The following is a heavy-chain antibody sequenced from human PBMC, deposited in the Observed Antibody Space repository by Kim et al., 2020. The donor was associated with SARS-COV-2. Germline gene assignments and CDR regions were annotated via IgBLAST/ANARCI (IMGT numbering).Heavy chain of an antibody. CDR3: ARGPWYSGGYGYLGD. J-gene: IGHJ4*02. CDR2: IYTSGST. CDR1: GGSTSSSY. V-gene: IGHV4-4*07. D-gene: IGHD3-22*01. Sequence: SETLSLTCTVSGGSTSSSYWSWIRQPAGKGLEWIGRIYTSGSTNYNPSLKSRVTMSVDTSKNQFSLKLTFVTAADTAVYYCARGPWYSGGYGYLGDWGQGTLVTVSS.